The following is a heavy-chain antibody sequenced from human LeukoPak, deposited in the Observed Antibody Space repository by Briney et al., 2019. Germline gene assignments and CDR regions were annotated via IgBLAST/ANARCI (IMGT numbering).Heavy chain of an antibody. Sequence: GGSLRLSCLASGFTFSSYAMHWVRQAPGKGLDYVSAITTNEGITYYADSVKGRFTISRDNSKNTLYLQMNSLRAEDTAVYYCARDRRPLMHGVCYSYWGQGTLVTVSS. CDR2: ITTNEGIT. CDR3: ARDRRPLMHGVCYSY. D-gene: IGHD2-8*01. V-gene: IGHV3-64*04. J-gene: IGHJ4*02. CDR1: GFTFSSYA.